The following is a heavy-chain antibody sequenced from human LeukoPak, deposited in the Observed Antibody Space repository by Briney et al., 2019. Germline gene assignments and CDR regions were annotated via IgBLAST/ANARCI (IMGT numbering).Heavy chain of an antibody. CDR3: ARDTGYCSSTSCYRPVDI. D-gene: IGHD2-2*02. CDR1: GGSISSGSYY. CDR2: YYTSGST. J-gene: IGHJ3*02. Sequence: SETLSLTCTVSGGSISSGSYYWSWIRQPAGKGLEWIGRYYTSGSTNYNPSLKSRVTISVDTSKNQFSLKLSSVTAADTAVYYCARDTGYCSSTSCYRPVDIWGQGTMVTVSS. V-gene: IGHV4-61*02.